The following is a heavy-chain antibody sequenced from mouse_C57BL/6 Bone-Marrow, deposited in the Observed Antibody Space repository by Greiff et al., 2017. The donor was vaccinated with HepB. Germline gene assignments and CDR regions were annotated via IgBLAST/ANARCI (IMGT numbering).Heavy chain of an antibody. J-gene: IGHJ4*01. Sequence: EVKVVESGGGLVQSGRSLRLSCATSGFTFSDFYMEWVRQAPGKGLEWIAASRNKANDYTTEYSASVKGRFIVSRDTSQSILYLQMNALRAEDTAIYYCARYGNSYAMDYWGQGTSVTVSS. CDR1: GFTFSDFY. V-gene: IGHV7-1*01. D-gene: IGHD2-1*01. CDR3: ARYGNSYAMDY. CDR2: SRNKANDYTT.